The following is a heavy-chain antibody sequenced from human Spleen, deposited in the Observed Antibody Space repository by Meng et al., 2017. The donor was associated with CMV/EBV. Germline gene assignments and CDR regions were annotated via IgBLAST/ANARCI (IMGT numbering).Heavy chain of an antibody. D-gene: IGHD1-26*01. CDR3: RYVSGSTIASFDY. V-gene: IGHV1-18*01. CDR1: GYTLTNYG. J-gene: IGHJ4*02. Sequence: KASGYTLTNYGISWVRQAPGQGLEWMGWIIVDNGNTNYAQSFQSGVTLATDTSTSTAYMELRSLRADDTAVYYCRYVSGSTIASFDYWGQGTLVTVSS. CDR2: IIVDNGNT.